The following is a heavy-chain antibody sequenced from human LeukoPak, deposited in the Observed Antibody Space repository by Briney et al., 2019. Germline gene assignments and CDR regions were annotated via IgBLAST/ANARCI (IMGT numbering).Heavy chain of an antibody. CDR1: GGSISSYY. Sequence: SETLSLTCTVSGGSISSYYWSWIRQPPGKGLEWIGYIYYSGSNNYNPSLKSRVTISVDTSKNQFSLKLSSVTAADTAVYYCARGAAAGDYWGQGTLVTVSS. V-gene: IGHV4-59*08. J-gene: IGHJ4*02. CDR3: ARGAAAGDY. CDR2: IYYSGSN. D-gene: IGHD6-13*01.